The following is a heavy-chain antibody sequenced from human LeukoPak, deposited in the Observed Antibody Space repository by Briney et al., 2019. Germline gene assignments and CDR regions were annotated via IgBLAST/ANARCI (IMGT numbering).Heavy chain of an antibody. CDR3: ARDGEGWGGYVISDY. V-gene: IGHV3-74*01. J-gene: IGHJ4*02. CDR1: GFTFSSYW. Sequence: GGSLRLSCAASGFTFSSYWMHWVRQAPGKGLVWVSLINSDGSSTSYADSVKGRFTISRDNAKNTLYLQMNSLRAEDTAVYYCARDGEGWGGYVISDYWGQGTLVTVSS. D-gene: IGHD5-12*01. CDR2: INSDGSST.